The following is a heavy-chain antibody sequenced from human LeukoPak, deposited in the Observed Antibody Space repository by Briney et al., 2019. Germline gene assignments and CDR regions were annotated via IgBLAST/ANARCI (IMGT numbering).Heavy chain of an antibody. CDR3: ANGGDQKYYFDY. D-gene: IGHD2-21*02. CDR2: INHSGST. J-gene: IGHJ4*02. CDR1: GGSFSDYY. Sequence: SETLSLTCAVYGGSFSDYYWSWIRPSPGKGLEWIGEINHSGSTNYNPSLKSRVTISVDTSKNQFSLKLSSVTAADTAVYYCANGGDQKYYFDYWGQGTLVTVSS. V-gene: IGHV4-34*01.